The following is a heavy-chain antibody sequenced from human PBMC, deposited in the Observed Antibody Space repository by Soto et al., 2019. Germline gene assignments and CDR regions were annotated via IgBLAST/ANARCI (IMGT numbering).Heavy chain of an antibody. CDR2: IYYSGSP. V-gene: IGHV4-39*01. Sequence: QLQLQESGPGLVKPSETLSLTCTVSGGSISSSSYYWGWIRQPPGKGLEWIGSIYYSGSPYYNPSLKCRVTISVDTSKNHFSLRLSSVTSADTAVYYCARHQFVYSISWVTFVIFGQGTMVTVSS. J-gene: IGHJ3*02. D-gene: IGHD6-13*01. CDR3: ARHQFVYSISWVTFVI. CDR1: GGSISSSSYY.